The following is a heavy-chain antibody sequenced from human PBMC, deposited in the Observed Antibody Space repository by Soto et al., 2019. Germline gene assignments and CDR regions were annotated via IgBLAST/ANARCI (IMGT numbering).Heavy chain of an antibody. CDR2: IYYSGST. J-gene: IGHJ4*02. CDR3: ARRGDDAPRGFDY. V-gene: IGHV4-59*01. Sequence: SETLSLTCTVSGGSISSYYWSWIRQPPGKGLEWIGYIYYSGSTNYNPSLKSRVTISVDTSKNQFSLKLSSVTAADTAVYYCARRGDDAPRGFDYWGQGTLVTVSS. CDR1: GGSISSYY. D-gene: IGHD4-17*01.